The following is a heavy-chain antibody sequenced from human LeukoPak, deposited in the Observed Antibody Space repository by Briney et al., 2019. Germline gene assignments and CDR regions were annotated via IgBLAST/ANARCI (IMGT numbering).Heavy chain of an antibody. CDR1: GFSFSGHW. CDR3: ARSSYSSSSSV. Sequence: GGSLRLSCTASGFSFSGHWMHWARQLPGKGLVWVSRISPTGSTTSYADSVKGRFTISRDNAKNSLYLQINSLRAEDTAVYYCARSSYSSSSSVWGQGTMVTVSS. D-gene: IGHD6-6*01. J-gene: IGHJ3*01. V-gene: IGHV3-74*01. CDR2: ISPTGSTT.